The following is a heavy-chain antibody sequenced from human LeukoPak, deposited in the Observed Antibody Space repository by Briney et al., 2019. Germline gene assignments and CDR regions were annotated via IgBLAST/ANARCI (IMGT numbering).Heavy chain of an antibody. CDR2: IRSKRDHGTR. D-gene: IGHD3-10*01. Sequence: PGGSLRLSCAASVFTLRNAWVNWVRQAREKGVEGVGRIRSKRDHGTRDYAAPLKGRVTSSRDESKNTQYVQMNSLKTEATPVSYCTTRELRYYGSGTYPAAFDTWGPGTLVTVSS. V-gene: IGHV3-15*01. CDR3: TTRELRYYGSGTYPAAFDT. CDR1: VFTLRNAW. J-gene: IGHJ3*02.